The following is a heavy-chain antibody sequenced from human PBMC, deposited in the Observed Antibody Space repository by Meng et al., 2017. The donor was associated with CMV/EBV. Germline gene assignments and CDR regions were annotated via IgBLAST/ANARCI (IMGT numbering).Heavy chain of an antibody. J-gene: IGHJ5*02. V-gene: IGHV3-48*03. CDR3: ARGLVTYYDFWIGNHKTNWFDP. Sequence: GESLKISCTPSGFTFSSYEMNWVRPAPGKGLEWVSYISSSCSTIYYADSVKGRFTISRDNAKNSLYLQMNSLRAEDTAVYYCARGLVTYYDFWIGNHKTNWFDPWGQGTLVTVSS. CDR2: ISSSCSTI. CDR1: GFTFSSYE. D-gene: IGHD3-3*01.